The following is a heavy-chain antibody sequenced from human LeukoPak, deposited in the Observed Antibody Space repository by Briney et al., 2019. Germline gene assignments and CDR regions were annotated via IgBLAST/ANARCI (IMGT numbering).Heavy chain of an antibody. Sequence: KPSETLSLTCAVYGGSFSGYYWSWIRQPPGKGLEWIGEINHSGSTNYNPSLKSRVTISVDTSKNQFSLKLSSVTAADTAVYYCASWNYYDSRITGAFDIWGQGTMVTVSS. CDR1: GGSFSGYY. CDR2: INHSGST. V-gene: IGHV4-34*01. D-gene: IGHD3-22*01. CDR3: ASWNYYDSRITGAFDI. J-gene: IGHJ3*02.